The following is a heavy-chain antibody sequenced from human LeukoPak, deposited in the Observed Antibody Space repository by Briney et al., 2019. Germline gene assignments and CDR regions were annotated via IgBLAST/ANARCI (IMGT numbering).Heavy chain of an antibody. CDR3: ARTATEGEKDFWSGLLDHYYYYYMDV. Sequence: PSETLSLTCAVYGGSFSGYYWSWIRQPPGKGLEWIGEINHSGSTNYNQSLKSRVTISVDTSKNQFSLKLSSVTAADTAVYYCARTATEGEKDFWSGLLDHYYYYYMDVWGKGTTVTVSS. D-gene: IGHD3-3*01. J-gene: IGHJ6*03. CDR1: GGSFSGYY. V-gene: IGHV4-34*01. CDR2: INHSGST.